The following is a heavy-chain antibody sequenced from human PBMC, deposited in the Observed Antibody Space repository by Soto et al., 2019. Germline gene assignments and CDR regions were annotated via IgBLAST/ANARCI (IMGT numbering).Heavy chain of an antibody. D-gene: IGHD3-16*01. V-gene: IGHV4-4*02. CDR3: ATWGSTAFDI. Sequence: QLQESGPGLVEPSGTLSLTCAVSRGSMSSRDWWCWVRQAPGKGLEWIGETYHSGNTNYNPSLKSRVTLSVDTSKIQFPSPLTSVTAADTGVYYCATWGSTAFDIWGQGTMVTVSS. CDR2: TYHSGNT. CDR1: RGSMSSRDW. J-gene: IGHJ3*02.